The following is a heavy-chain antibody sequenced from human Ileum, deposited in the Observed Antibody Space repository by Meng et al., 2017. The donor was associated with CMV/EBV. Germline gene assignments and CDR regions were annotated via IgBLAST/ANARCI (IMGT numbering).Heavy chain of an antibody. V-gene: IGHV3-74*01. CDR1: VFSMSDYW. Sequence: GQLGQYWGGLVQPGRSHRLACEVSVFSMSDYWMHWVRQTAGKGLMWLSRIRHDGSNIYYADSVKGRITISRDNAKNSLYLEINSLKVEDTAVYYCALEERRLASFDYWGQGILVPSPQ. J-gene: IGHJ4*02. D-gene: IGHD1-1*01. CDR2: IRHDGSNI. CDR3: ALEERRLASFDY.